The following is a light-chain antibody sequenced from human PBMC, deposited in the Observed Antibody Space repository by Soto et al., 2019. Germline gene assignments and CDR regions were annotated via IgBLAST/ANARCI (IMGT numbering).Light chain of an antibody. CDR1: SSDIGHYDY. Sequence: QSVLTQPASVSGSPGQSITISCTGTSSDIGHYDYVSWYQQHPGKAHKLMIYHVTYRPSGVSNRYSGYKSGNSASRTISGLQADDEADYYCCSLTTSHTYVFGRGTKLTVL. J-gene: IGLJ2*01. V-gene: IGLV2-14*03. CDR2: HVT. CDR3: CSLTTSHTYV.